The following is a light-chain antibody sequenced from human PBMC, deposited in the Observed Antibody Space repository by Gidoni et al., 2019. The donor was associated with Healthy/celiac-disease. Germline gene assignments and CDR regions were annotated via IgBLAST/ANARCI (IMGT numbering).Light chain of an antibody. CDR3: QAWDSSTEGVV. Sequence: SYERTQQPSVPVSPGQTASSTCSGDKLGDKYACWYQQKPGQSPVLVISQDSKRPTGIPERFSCSNSWNTAALTISGTQAMDEADYYCQAWDSSTEGVVFGGGTKLTVL. J-gene: IGLJ2*01. V-gene: IGLV3-1*01. CDR2: QDS. CDR1: KLGDKY.